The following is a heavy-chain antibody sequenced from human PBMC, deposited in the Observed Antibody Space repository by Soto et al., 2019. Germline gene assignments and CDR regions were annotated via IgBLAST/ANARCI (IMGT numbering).Heavy chain of an antibody. CDR1: GGTFSSYT. Sequence: QVQLVQSGAEVKKPGSSVKVSCKASGGTFSSYTMSWVRQAPGQGLEWMGGIIPIFGAAKNAQKFQDRLSVTADESTSTAYLELRSLRSEDADVYYFAQDVSGNSLASWGQGTLVIVSS. V-gene: IGHV1-69*01. CDR3: AQDVSGNSLAS. D-gene: IGHD1-26*01. CDR2: IIPIFGAA. J-gene: IGHJ5*01.